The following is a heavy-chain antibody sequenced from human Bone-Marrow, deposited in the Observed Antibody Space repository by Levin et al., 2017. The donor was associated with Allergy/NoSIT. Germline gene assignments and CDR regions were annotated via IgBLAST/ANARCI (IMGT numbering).Heavy chain of an antibody. CDR1: GFTFSTCS. CDR2: ISSSSGSI. V-gene: IGHV3-48*01. Sequence: GESLEISCAASGFTFSTCSMNWVRQAPGKGLEWISYISSSSGSIYYADSVQGRFTISRDNAKNSLYLQMNSLRAEDTAVYYCASNNYYYGSGSYLDYWGQGTLVTVSS. CDR3: ASNNYYYGSGSYLDY. D-gene: IGHD3-10*01. J-gene: IGHJ4*02.